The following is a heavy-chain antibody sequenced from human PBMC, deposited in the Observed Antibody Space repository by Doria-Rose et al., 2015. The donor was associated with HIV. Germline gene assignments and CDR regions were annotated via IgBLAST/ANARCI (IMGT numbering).Heavy chain of an antibody. CDR1: GVSLSSPGMG. CDR2: MFSDYVR. Sequence: QITLKESGPVLVKPTETLTLTCTVSGVSLSSPGMGVSWIRQPPGKALEWLAHMFSDYVRSYKTSLKSRLTISRGISKSQVVLTMTDMDPVDTATYYCARIKSSRWYHKYYFDFWGQGTLVIVSA. J-gene: IGHJ4*02. D-gene: IGHD6-13*01. CDR3: ARIKSSRWYHKYYFDF. V-gene: IGHV2-26*01.